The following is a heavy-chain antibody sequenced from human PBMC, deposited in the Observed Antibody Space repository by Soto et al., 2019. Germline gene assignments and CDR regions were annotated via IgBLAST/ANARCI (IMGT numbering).Heavy chain of an antibody. CDR3: ASAGRSRDAFDI. CDR1: GGSFSGYY. J-gene: IGHJ3*02. V-gene: IGHV4-30-4*08. Sequence: PSETLSLTCAVYGGSFSGYYWTWIRQPPGKGLEWIGYIYYSGSTYYNPSLKSRVTISVDTSKNQFSLKLSSVTAADTAVYYCASAGRSRDAFDIWGQGTMVTVS. CDR2: IYYSGST.